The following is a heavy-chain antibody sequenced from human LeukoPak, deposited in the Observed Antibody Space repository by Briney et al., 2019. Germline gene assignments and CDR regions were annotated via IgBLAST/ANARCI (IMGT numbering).Heavy chain of an antibody. CDR3: ARGGTVTTVPL. V-gene: IGHV4-59*08. CDR1: GGSISSYY. CDR2: IYYSGST. D-gene: IGHD4-11*01. J-gene: IGHJ4*02. Sequence: PSETLSLTCTVSGGSISSYYWNWIRQPPGKGLEGIGYIYYSGSTNHNPSLKTRVTISVDTSKNQFYLKLSSVTAEETAVYFCARGGTVTTVPLWGPGTLVTVSS.